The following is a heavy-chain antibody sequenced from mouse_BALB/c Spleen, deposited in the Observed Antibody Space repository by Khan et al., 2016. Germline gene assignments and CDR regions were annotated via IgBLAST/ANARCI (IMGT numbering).Heavy chain of an antibody. CDR1: GFTFSSYA. D-gene: IGHD2-2*01. CDR2: IRSGGST. V-gene: IGHV5-6-5*01. CDR3: ASGRGIYYVYDGCAY. J-gene: IGHJ3*01. Sequence: EVELVESGGGLVKPGGSLKLSCAASGFTFSSYAMSWVRQTPEKRLEWVASIRSGGSTYYPDSVKGRFTISRDTARNILYLEMSRLRSEDTAMYYCASGRGIYYVYDGCAYCGQGTLVTVSA.